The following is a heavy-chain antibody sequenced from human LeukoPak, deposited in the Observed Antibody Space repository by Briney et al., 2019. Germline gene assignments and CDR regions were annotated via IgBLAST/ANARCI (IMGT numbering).Heavy chain of an antibody. CDR1: GYTFTGYY. J-gene: IGHJ5*02. V-gene: IGHV1-2*02. D-gene: IGHD2-15*01. CDR2: INPNSGGT. CDR3: ARDTADACSAGSCYSIRLVRATNWFDP. Sequence: ASVKVSCKASGYTFTGYYMHWVRQAPGQGLEGMGGINPNSGGTNYAQKFQGRVTITRDTSISTAYMELSSLRSDDTALYCWARDTADACSAGSCYSIRLVRATNWFDPWGQGTLVTVSS.